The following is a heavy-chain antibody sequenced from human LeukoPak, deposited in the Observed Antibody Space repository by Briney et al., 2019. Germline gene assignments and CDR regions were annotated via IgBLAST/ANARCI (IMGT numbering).Heavy chain of an antibody. V-gene: IGHV1-8*01. D-gene: IGHD3-10*01. CDR3: ARGRGLSMVRGVISAY. Sequence: ASVKVSWEASGYTFTSYDINWVRQATGQGLEWMGWMNPNSGNTGYAQKFQGRVTMTRNTSISTAYMELSSLRSEDTAVYYCARGRGLSMVRGVISAYWGQGTLVTVSS. CDR2: MNPNSGNT. J-gene: IGHJ4*02. CDR1: GYTFTSYD.